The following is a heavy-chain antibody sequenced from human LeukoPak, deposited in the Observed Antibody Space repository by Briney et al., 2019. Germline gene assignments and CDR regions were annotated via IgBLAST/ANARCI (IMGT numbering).Heavy chain of an antibody. D-gene: IGHD6-13*01. J-gene: IGHJ6*03. V-gene: IGHV1-8*03. Sequence: ASVKVSCKASGYTFSSYDINWVRQATGQGLEWMGWMNPNSGNRGYAQKFQGRVTITRNTSISTAYMELSSLRSEDTAVYYCARERAAGTKFRGNYYYYYMDVWGKGTTVTISS. CDR3: ARERAAGTKFRGNYYYYYMDV. CDR2: MNPNSGNR. CDR1: GYTFSSYD.